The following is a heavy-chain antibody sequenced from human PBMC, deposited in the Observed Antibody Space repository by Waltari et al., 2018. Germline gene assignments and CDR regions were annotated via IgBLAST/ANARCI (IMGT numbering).Heavy chain of an antibody. CDR1: GDPIRNHF. D-gene: IGHD2-8*02. J-gene: IGHJ5*02. CDR3: VRGKLGFCTGSSCHLDL. Sequence: QVQVQESGPGLVKPSETVSLTCTVSGDPIRNHFWTWIRQPPEKGLEWIGNIHYSGTTNYNPSLKSRVAISLDTSKNHLSLRLDSVTAADTALYFCVRGKLGFCTGSSCHLDLWGRGTLVTVSS. CDR2: IHYSGTT. V-gene: IGHV4-59*11.